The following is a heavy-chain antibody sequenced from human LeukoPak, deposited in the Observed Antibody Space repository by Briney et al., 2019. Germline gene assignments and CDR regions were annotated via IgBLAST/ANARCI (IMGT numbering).Heavy chain of an antibody. CDR2: IYYSGHT. J-gene: IGHJ6*03. V-gene: IGHV4-59*11. CDR1: GGSISSHY. Sequence: PSETLSLTCTLSGGSISSHYWSWIRQPPGKVLEWIGYIYYSGHTNYNPSLKTRVPISVHTSKNQFSLKLSSVTAADTAVYYCARGFWGLGYDFWSGLMDVWGKGNTVTVSS. CDR3: ARGFWGLGYDFWSGLMDV. D-gene: IGHD3-3*01.